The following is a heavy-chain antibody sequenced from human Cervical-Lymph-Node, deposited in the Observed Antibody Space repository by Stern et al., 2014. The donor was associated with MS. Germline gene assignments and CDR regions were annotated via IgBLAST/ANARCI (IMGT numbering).Heavy chain of an antibody. CDR2: ISAYNGNT. J-gene: IGHJ3*02. CDR1: GYTFTTYG. V-gene: IGHV1-18*01. CDR3: ARGLLGSENAFDI. D-gene: IGHD2-15*01. Sequence: VHLVESGAEVMQPGASVKVSCKASGYTFTTYGISCVLQAPGQGLEWMALISAYNGNTNYAQKLQGRVTMTTDTSTSTAYMELRSRRSDDTAVYYCARGLLGSENAFDIWGQGTMVTVSS.